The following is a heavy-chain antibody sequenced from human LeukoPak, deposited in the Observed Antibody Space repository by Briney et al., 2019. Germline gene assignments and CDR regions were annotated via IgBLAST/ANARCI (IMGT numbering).Heavy chain of an antibody. CDR3: AKGIAVAGSHTRSFDY. CDR1: GFTFSSYA. V-gene: IGHV3-30-3*01. D-gene: IGHD6-19*01. CDR2: ISYDGSNK. Sequence: GGSLRLSCAAPGFTFSSYAMHWVRQAPGKGLEWVAVISYDGSNKYYADSVKGRFTISRDNSKNTLYLQMNSLRAEDTAVYYCAKGIAVAGSHTRSFDYWGQGTLVTVSS. J-gene: IGHJ4*02.